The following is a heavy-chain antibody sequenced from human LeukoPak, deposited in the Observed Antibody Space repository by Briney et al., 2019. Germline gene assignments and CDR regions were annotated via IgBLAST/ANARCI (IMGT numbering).Heavy chain of an antibody. D-gene: IGHD1-26*01. CDR3: ARGMPTNFDY. Sequence: GGSLRLSCAASGFTFSNYWMHWVRQVPGKGLDWVTRITSDGSSTSSADSVKGRFTISRDNAKNTLYLQMNSLRVEDTAVYYCARGMPTNFDYWGQGALVTVSS. V-gene: IGHV3-74*01. J-gene: IGHJ4*02. CDR2: ITSDGSST. CDR1: GFTFSNYW.